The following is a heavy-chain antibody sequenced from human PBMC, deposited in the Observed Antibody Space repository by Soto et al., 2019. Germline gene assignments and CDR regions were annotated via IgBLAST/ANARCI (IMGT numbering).Heavy chain of an antibody. CDR3: ARDYYGSGSYYRLEDYYYGMDV. J-gene: IGHJ6*02. Sequence: EVQLVESGGGLVKPGGSLRLSCAASGFTFSSYSMNWVRQAPGKGLEWVSSISSSSSYIYYADSVKGRFTISRDNAKKSLYLQMNSLRAEDTAVYYCARDYYGSGSYYRLEDYYYGMDVWGQGTTVTVSS. D-gene: IGHD3-10*01. CDR2: ISSSSSYI. CDR1: GFTFSSYS. V-gene: IGHV3-21*01.